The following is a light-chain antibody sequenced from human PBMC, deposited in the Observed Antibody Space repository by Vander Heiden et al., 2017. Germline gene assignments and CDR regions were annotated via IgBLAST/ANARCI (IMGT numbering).Light chain of an antibody. CDR3: QQRYSTPPYT. V-gene: IGKV1-39*01. J-gene: IGKJ2*01. CDR2: AAS. Sequence: IQMTQSPSSLSASVGARVTIPSRASQGISTNLNWYQQKPGKAPKPLIFAASSLQSGGASRFSGSGSGREFTLTIISRQPEDFATSYCQQRYSTPPYTFGQGTKVEIK. CDR1: QGISTN.